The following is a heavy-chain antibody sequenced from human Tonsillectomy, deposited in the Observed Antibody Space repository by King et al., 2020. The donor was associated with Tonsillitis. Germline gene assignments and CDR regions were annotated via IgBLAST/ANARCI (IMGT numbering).Heavy chain of an antibody. CDR2: ISYDGSNK. D-gene: IGHD2-15*01. CDR3: AKGIWKLPQYTLLNEAFDI. CDR1: GFTFSSYG. V-gene: IGHV3-30*18. J-gene: IGHJ3*02. Sequence: VQLVESGGGVVQPGKSLRLSCAASGFTFSSYGMHWVRQAPGKALEWVAVISYDGSNKYYADSVKGRFTISRDNSKNTLYLQMNSLRAEDTAVYYCAKGIWKLPQYTLLNEAFDIWGQGTMVTVSS.